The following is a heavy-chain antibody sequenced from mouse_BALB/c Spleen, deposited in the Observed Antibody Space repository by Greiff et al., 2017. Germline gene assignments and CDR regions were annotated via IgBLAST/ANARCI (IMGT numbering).Heavy chain of an antibody. D-gene: IGHD1-1*01. J-gene: IGHJ3*01. Sequence: QVQLQQSGAELVKPGASVKLSCKASGYTFTSYWMHWVKQRPGQGLEWIGEINPSNGRTNYNEKFKSKATLTVDKSSSTAYMQLSSLTSEDSAVYYCARRGGSGFAYWGQGTLVTVSA. CDR3: ARRGGSGFAY. CDR2: INPSNGRT. V-gene: IGHV1S81*02. CDR1: GYTFTSYW.